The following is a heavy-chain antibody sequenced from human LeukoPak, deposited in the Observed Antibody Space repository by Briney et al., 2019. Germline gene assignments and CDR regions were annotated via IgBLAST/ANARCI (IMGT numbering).Heavy chain of an antibody. CDR3: ARVSGSSYPSYYFDY. D-gene: IGHD6-13*01. CDR1: GGSISSYY. Sequence: PSETLSLTCTVSGGSISSYYWSWIRQPPGKGLEWIGYIYYSGSTNYNPSLKSRVTISVDMSKNQFSLKLSSVTAADTAVYYRARVSGSSYPSYYFDYWGQGTLVTVSS. J-gene: IGHJ4*02. CDR2: IYYSGST. V-gene: IGHV4-59*01.